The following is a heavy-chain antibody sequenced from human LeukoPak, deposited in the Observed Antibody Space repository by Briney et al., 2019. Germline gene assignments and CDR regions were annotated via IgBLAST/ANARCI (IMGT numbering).Heavy chain of an antibody. V-gene: IGHV1-18*04. Sequence: ASVKVSCKASGYTFTSYGISWVRQAPGQGLKWMGWISAYNGNTNYAQKLQGRVTMTTDTSTSTAYMELRSLRSDDTAVYYCARGVVRGVTSYYYYGMDVWGQGTTVTVSS. CDR1: GYTFTSYG. D-gene: IGHD3-10*01. J-gene: IGHJ6*02. CDR3: ARGVVRGVTSYYYYGMDV. CDR2: ISAYNGNT.